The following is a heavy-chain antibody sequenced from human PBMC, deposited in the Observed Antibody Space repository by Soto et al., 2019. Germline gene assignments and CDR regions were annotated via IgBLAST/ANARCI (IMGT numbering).Heavy chain of an antibody. V-gene: IGHV4-34*01. CDR3: ARGGCSGGSCLYRRTTPTRQYYFDY. CDR1: GGSFSGYY. D-gene: IGHD2-15*01. CDR2: INHSGST. Sequence: SETLSLTCAVYGGSFSGYYWSWIRQPPGKGLEWIGEINHSGSTNYNPSLKSRVTISVDTSKNQFSLKLSSVTAADTAVYYCARGGCSGGSCLYRRTTPTRQYYFDYWGQGTLVTVSS. J-gene: IGHJ4*02.